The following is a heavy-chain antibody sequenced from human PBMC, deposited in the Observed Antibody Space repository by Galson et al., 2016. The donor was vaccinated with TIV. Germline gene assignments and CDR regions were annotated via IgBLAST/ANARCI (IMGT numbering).Heavy chain of an antibody. CDR1: GFTFDDYG. J-gene: IGHJ4*02. CDR3: AKEQSCGGDCYLFDF. CDR2: ITWNSVGI. V-gene: IGHV3-9*01. Sequence: SCAASGFTFDDYGVHWVRQPPGKGLEWVSGITWNSVGIDYADSVKGRFTISRDNAKNSLYLQMNSLRPDDTALYYCAKEQSCGGDCYLFDFWGQGALVTVSS. D-gene: IGHD2-21*02.